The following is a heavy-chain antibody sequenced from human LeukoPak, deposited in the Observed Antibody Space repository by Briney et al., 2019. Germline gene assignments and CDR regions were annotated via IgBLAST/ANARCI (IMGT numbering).Heavy chain of an antibody. J-gene: IGHJ4*02. CDR1: GGSASSYSHY. CDR2: IHYSGSN. Sequence: SETLSLTCTVSGGSASSYSHYWSWIRQPPGKGLEWIGYIHYSGSNSYNTSLKSRVTISVDTSKNQFFLKLGSVTAADTAVYYCARTRDGNGRCFDYWGQGTLVTVSS. CDR3: ARTRDGNGRCFDY. D-gene: IGHD5-24*01. V-gene: IGHV4-61*01.